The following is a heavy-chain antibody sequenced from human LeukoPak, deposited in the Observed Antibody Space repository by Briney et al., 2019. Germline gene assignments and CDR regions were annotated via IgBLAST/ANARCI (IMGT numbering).Heavy chain of an antibody. J-gene: IGHJ4*02. Sequence: PSETLSLTCSVSGDSISRSDYYWTWIRQPPGKGLEYLGYIYHSGITYYNPSLKSRVTISVDTSKNQFSLKLSSVTAADTAVYYCASGLRGDFDYWGQGTLVTVSS. V-gene: IGHV4-30-4*02. D-gene: IGHD3-16*01. CDR1: GDSISRSDYY. CDR3: ASGLRGDFDY. CDR2: IYHSGIT.